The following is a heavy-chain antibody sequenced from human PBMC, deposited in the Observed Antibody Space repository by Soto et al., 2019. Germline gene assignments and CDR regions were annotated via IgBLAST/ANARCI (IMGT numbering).Heavy chain of an antibody. CDR2: ISYDGTNK. D-gene: IGHD2-21*02. Sequence: QVQLVESGGGEVQPGRSLTISCAASGFTFSTYGMHWVRQTPGKGLEWVAVISYDGTNKFYSDSVKVLFTISRDNFKNTLTLQMNSLRADDTAVYSCGKDLQSYGDSDYYSCGMDVWCLGSRVTVSS. CDR1: GFTFSTYG. V-gene: IGHV3-30*18. CDR3: GKDLQSYGDSDYYSCGMDV. J-gene: IGHJ6*02.